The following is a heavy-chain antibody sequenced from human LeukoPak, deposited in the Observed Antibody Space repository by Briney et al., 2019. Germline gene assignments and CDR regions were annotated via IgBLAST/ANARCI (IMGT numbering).Heavy chain of an antibody. CDR3: ARLYYYDSSNWFDP. J-gene: IGHJ5*02. D-gene: IGHD3-22*01. Sequence: PSQTLFLTCTVSGGSISSGGYYWSWIRQHPGKGLEWIGYIYYSGSTYYNPSLKSRVTISVDTSKNQFSLKLSSVTAADTAVYYCARLYYYDSSNWFDPWGQGTLVTVSS. CDR1: GGSISSGGYY. V-gene: IGHV4-31*03. CDR2: IYYSGST.